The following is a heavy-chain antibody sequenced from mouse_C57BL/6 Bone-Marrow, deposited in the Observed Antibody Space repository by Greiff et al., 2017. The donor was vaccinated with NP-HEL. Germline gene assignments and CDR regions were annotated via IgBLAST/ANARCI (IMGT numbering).Heavy chain of an antibody. J-gene: IGHJ1*03. D-gene: IGHD2-3*01. V-gene: IGHV12-3*01. Sequence: VQLQESGPGLVKPSQSLFLTCSITGFPITSGYYWIWIRQSPGKPLEWMGYITHSGETFYNPSLQSPISITRETSKNQLFLQWNSVTTEDTAMYYCAGDYDGYWYFDVWGTETTVTVSS. CDR3: AGDYDGYWYFDV. CDR1: GFPITSGYY. CDR2: ITHSGET.